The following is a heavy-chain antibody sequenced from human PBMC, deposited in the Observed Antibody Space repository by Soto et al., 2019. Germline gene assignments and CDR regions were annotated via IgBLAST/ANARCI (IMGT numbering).Heavy chain of an antibody. CDR2: ISFDGNNK. J-gene: IGHJ4*02. Sequence: QVQLVESGGTVVQPGASLRLSCAASGFTFNTYAMHWVRQAPGKGLEWVAIISFDGNNKYYADSVKGRFTISRDNSNDALYLQMNSLKTDDTAVYYCARREDKSAWSVIGWWGQGTLVTVSS. V-gene: IGHV3-30-3*01. CDR1: GFTFNTYA. CDR3: ARREDKSAWSVIGW. D-gene: IGHD2-21*01.